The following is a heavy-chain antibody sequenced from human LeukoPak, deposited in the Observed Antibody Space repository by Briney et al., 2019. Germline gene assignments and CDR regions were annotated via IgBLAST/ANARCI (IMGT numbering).Heavy chain of an antibody. CDR2: ISRSGGNS. V-gene: IGHV3-23*01. Sequence: GGSLRLSCEASGFTQNAMGWVRQAPGKGLEWVASISRSGGNSHYADSVKGRFTISRDNFKNTLYLQLNSLRAEDTAVYYCAKDGVTEWFEKSDPHDYWGQGTLVTVSS. J-gene: IGHJ4*02. CDR3: AKDGVTEWFEKSDPHDY. CDR1: GFTQNA. D-gene: IGHD3-3*01.